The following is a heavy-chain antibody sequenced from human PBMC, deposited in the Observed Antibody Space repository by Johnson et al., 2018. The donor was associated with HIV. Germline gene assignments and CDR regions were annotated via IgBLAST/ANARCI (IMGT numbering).Heavy chain of an antibody. CDR1: GFTFDDYA. CDR2: ISPDESKT. J-gene: IGHJ3*02. V-gene: IGHV3-74*02. Sequence: VQLVDSGGGLIQPGGSLRLSCAASGFTFDDYAMHWVRQAPGKGPVWVSRISPDESKTDYADSVKGRFTISRVNAKNTLHLQMNSLRGEDTAVYYCARGGRYSESVNDAHDIWGQGTKVTVSS. D-gene: IGHD1-26*01. CDR3: ARGGRYSESVNDAHDI.